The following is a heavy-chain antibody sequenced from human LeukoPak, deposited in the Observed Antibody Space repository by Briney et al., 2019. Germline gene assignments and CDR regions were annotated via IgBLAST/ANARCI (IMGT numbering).Heavy chain of an antibody. CDR2: IYHSGRT. Sequence: SGTLSLTCAVSGGSLRSSNWWSGGRAPPGKGREWSGEIYHSGRTNYNPSLKRGVTISVDKCKKKISLRRSSVTAAETGVYNRAREFSRANFDYWGQGTLVTVSS. CDR1: GGSLRSSNW. CDR3: AREFSRANFDY. V-gene: IGHV4-4*02. J-gene: IGHJ4*02.